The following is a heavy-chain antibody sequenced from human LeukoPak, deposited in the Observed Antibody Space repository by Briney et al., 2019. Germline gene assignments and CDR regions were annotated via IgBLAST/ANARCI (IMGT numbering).Heavy chain of an antibody. D-gene: IGHD6-19*01. CDR1: GFTFSNYW. Sequence: GGSLRLSCSASGFTFSNYWMSWVRQTPGKGLEWVANIKKDESEKYYVDSVKDQFTIARDNAKNSVYLQRNSLRAEDTAVYYCAKLSTAVAGQDRWGQGTLVTVSS. V-gene: IGHV3-7*01. J-gene: IGHJ5*02. CDR3: AKLSTAVAGQDR. CDR2: IKKDESEK.